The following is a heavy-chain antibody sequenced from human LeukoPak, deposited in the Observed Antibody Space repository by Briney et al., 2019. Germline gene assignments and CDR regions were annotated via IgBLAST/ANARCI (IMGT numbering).Heavy chain of an antibody. D-gene: IGHD3-10*01. V-gene: IGHV3-23*01. CDR3: AKRGVVIRIFLVGFHKEAYYFDS. J-gene: IGHJ4*02. CDR1: GITLSNYG. CDR2: ISGSGGGT. Sequence: GGSLRLPCAVSGITLSNYGMSWVRQAPGKGLEWVAGISGSGGGTTYADSVKGRFTISRDNSKNTLYLQMNSLRGEDTAVYFCAKRGVVIRIFLVGFHKEAYYFDSWGQGALVTVSS.